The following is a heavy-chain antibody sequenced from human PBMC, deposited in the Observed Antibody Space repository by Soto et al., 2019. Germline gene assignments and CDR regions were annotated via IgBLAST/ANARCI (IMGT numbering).Heavy chain of an antibody. D-gene: IGHD3-10*01. CDR2: IKEDGSEK. J-gene: IGHJ4*02. CDR1: GFTFSSYW. V-gene: IGHV3-7*01. Sequence: EVQGVESGGGLVQPGGSLRLSCAASGFTFSSYWMSWVRQAPGKGLEWVANIKEDGSEKNYVDSVKGQFTISRDNAKNSLYLQMNCLRAEDTAVYYCARERYYYGSGDYWGQGTLVTVSS. CDR3: ARERYYYGSGDY.